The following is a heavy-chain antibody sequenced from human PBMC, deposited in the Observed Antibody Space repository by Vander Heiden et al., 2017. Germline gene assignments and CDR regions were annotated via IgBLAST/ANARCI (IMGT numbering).Heavy chain of an antibody. D-gene: IGHD6-19*01. CDR1: GFPFSGYS. CDR3: ARGRRLAGKGDWFDP. CDR2: ISYDGSNK. J-gene: IGHJ5*02. V-gene: IGHV3-30-3*01. Sequence: QVQVVESGGGVVQPGRSLRLSCAASGFPFSGYSMHWVRQAPGKGLEWVALISYDGSNKNYADSVKGRFTISRDNSKNTLYLQMNSLRVEDTAVYYCARGRRLAGKGDWFDPWGQGTLVTVSS.